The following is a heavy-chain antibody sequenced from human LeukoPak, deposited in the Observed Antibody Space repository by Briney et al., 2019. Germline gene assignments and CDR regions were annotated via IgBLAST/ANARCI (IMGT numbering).Heavy chain of an antibody. J-gene: IGHJ6*03. V-gene: IGHV1-46*01. CDR3: ARASVDTAMVIYYYYYMDV. Sequence: ASVKVSCKASGYTFSNYDMNWVRQAPGQGLEWMGMITPSGGISYAQKFQGRVTMTRDMSTSTVYMELSSLRSEDTAVYYCARASVDTAMVIYYYYYMDVWGKGTTVTVSS. CDR1: GYTFSNYD. D-gene: IGHD5-18*01. CDR2: ITPSGGI.